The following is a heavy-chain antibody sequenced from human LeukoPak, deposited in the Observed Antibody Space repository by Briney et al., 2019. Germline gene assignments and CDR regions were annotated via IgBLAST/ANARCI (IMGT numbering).Heavy chain of an antibody. V-gene: IGHV3-48*01. CDR3: ARGYGLADY. CDR2: ISSSSSTI. Sequence: GGSLRLSCAASGFTFRSYSMNWVRQAPGKGLEWVSYISSSSSTIYYADSVRGRFTISRDNAKNSLYLQMNSLRAEDTAVYYCARGYGLADYWGQGTLVTVSS. D-gene: IGHD4-17*01. CDR1: GFTFRSYS. J-gene: IGHJ4*02.